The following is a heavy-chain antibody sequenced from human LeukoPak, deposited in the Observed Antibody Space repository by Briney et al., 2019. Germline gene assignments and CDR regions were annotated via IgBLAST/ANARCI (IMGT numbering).Heavy chain of an antibody. J-gene: IGHJ4*02. CDR2: ISSNGGST. CDR1: GFTFSSYA. D-gene: IGHD2-15*01. V-gene: IGHV3-64*01. Sequence: GGSLRLSCAASGFTFSSYAMHWVRQAPGKGLEYVSAISSNGGSTYYANSVKGRFTISRDNSKNTLYLQMGSLRAEDMAVYYCARCSGGSCYSNFDYWGQGTLVTVSS. CDR3: ARCSGGSCYSNFDY.